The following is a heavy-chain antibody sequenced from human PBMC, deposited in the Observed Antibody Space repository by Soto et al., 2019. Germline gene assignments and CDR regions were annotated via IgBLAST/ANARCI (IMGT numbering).Heavy chain of an antibody. Sequence: PSETLSLTCTVSGGSISSYYWSWIRQPPGKGLEWIGYIYYSGSTNYNPSLKSRVSISVDTSKNQFSLKLSSVTDADTAVYYCARRYGGNFDYWGQGTLVTVSS. CDR2: IYYSGST. J-gene: IGHJ4*02. D-gene: IGHD1-26*01. CDR1: GGSISSYY. V-gene: IGHV4-59*01. CDR3: ARRYGGNFDY.